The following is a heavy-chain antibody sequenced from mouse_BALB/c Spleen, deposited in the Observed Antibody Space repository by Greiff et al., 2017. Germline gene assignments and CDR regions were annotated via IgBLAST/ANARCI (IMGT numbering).Heavy chain of an antibody. J-gene: IGHJ2*01. D-gene: IGHD1-1*01. CDR2: IYPGGGYT. V-gene: IGHV1-63*02. Sequence: QVQLKQSGAELVRPGTSVKISCKASGYTFTNYWLGWVKQRPGHGLEWIGDIYPGGGYTNYNEKFKGKATLTADTSSSTAYMQLSSLTSEDSAVYFCARGNGSSYFFDYWGQGTTLTVSS. CDR1: GYTFTNYW. CDR3: ARGNGSSYFFDY.